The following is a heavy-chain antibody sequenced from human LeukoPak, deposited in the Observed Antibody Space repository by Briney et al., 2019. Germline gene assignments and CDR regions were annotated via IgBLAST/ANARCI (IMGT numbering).Heavy chain of an antibody. D-gene: IGHD1-7*01. V-gene: IGHV4-34*01. CDR3: ARGARTKKGRLELRINWFDP. CDR2: INHSGST. CDR1: GGSFSGYY. Sequence: SETLSLTCAVYGGSFSGYYWSWIRQPPGKGLEWIGEINHSGSTNYNPSLKSRVTISVDTPKNQFSLKLSSVTAADTAVYYCARGARTKKGRLELRINWFDPWGQGTLVTVSS. J-gene: IGHJ5*02.